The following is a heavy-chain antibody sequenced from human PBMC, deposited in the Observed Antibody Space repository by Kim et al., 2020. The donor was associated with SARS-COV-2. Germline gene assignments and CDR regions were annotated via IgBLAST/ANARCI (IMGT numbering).Heavy chain of an antibody. V-gene: IGHV4-34*01. CDR3: ARSRRFSGCSGGSCWFRGWFDP. CDR2: INHSGST. CDR1: GGSFSGYY. D-gene: IGHD2-15*01. J-gene: IGHJ5*02. Sequence: SETLSLTCAVYGGSFSGYYWSWIRQPPGKGLEWIGEINHSGSTNYNPSLKSRVTISVDTSKNQFSLKLSSVTAADTAVYYCARSRRFSGCSGGSCWFRGWFDPWGQGTLVTVSS.